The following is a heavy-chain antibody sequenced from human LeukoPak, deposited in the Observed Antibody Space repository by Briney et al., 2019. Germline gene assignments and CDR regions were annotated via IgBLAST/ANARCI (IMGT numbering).Heavy chain of an antibody. D-gene: IGHD6-13*01. CDR3: ARGYSSSWRTIDY. Sequence: PSETLSLTCAVYGGSFSGYYWSWIRQPPGKGLEWIGEINHSGSTNYNPSLKSRVTISVDTSKSQFSLKLSSVTAADTAVYYCARGYSSSWRTIDYWGQGTLVTVSS. J-gene: IGHJ4*02. CDR2: INHSGST. V-gene: IGHV4-34*01. CDR1: GGSFSGYY.